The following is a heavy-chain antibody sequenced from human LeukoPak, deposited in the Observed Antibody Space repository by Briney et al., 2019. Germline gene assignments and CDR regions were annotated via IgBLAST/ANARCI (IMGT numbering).Heavy chain of an antibody. D-gene: IGHD3-22*01. V-gene: IGHV3-23*01. CDR3: AKGTMIVVFTNLFDY. CDR1: GFTFSSYA. J-gene: IGHJ4*02. Sequence: GGSLRLSCAASGFTFSSYAMSWVRQAPGKGLEWVSAISGSGGSTYYADSVKGRFTISRDNSKNTLYLQMNSLRAEDTAVYYCAKGTMIVVFTNLFDYWGQGALVTVSS. CDR2: ISGSGGST.